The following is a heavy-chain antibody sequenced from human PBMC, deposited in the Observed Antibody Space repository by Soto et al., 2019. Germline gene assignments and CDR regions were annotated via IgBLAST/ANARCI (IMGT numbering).Heavy chain of an antibody. CDR1: GGSISSYY. Sequence: PSETLSLTCTVSGGSISSYYWSWIRQPPGKGLEWIGYIYYSGSTNYNPSLKSRVTISVDTSKNQFSLKLSSVTAADTAVYYCARGSLTVSYYGMDVWGQGTTVTVSS. V-gene: IGHV4-59*01. CDR2: IYYSGST. J-gene: IGHJ6*02. D-gene: IGHD3-9*01. CDR3: ARGSLTVSYYGMDV.